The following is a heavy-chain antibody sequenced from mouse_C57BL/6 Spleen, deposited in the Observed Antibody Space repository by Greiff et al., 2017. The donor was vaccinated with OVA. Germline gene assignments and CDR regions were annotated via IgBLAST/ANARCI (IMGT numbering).Heavy chain of an antibody. V-gene: IGHV5-17*01. CDR1: GFTFSDYG. Sequence: EVHLVESGGGLVKPGGSLKLSCAASGFTFSDYGMHWVRQAPEKGLEWVAYISSGSSTIYYADTVKGRFTISRDNAKNTLFLQMTSLRSEDTAMYYCAREDYGTLDYWGQGTTLTVSS. CDR2: ISSGSSTI. CDR3: AREDYGTLDY. J-gene: IGHJ2*01. D-gene: IGHD1-1*01.